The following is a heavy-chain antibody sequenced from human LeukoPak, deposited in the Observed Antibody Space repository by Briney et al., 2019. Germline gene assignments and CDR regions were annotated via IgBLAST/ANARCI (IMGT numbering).Heavy chain of an antibody. CDR2: INPNSGGT. Sequence: GASVKVSCKASGYTFTGYYMHWVRQAPGQGLEWMGRINPNSGGTNYAQKFQGRVTTTRDTSISTAYMELSRLRSDDTAVYYCARNIGSYYYDSSFDYWGQGTLVTVSS. CDR1: GYTFTGYY. V-gene: IGHV1-2*06. J-gene: IGHJ4*02. D-gene: IGHD3-22*01. CDR3: ARNIGSYYYDSSFDY.